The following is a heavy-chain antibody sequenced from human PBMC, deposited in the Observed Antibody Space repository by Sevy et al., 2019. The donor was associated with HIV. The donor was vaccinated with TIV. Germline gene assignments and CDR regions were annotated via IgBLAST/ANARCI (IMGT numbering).Heavy chain of an antibody. D-gene: IGHD3-10*01. CDR1: GFTVSSNY. CDR3: AREGNWEGSGSYYKGLYYYYYMDV. Sequence: GGSLRLSCAASGFTVSSNYMSWVRQAPGKGLEWVSVIYSGGSTYYADSVKGRFTISRDNSKNTLYLQMNRLRAEDTAVYYCAREGNWEGSGSYYKGLYYYYYMDVWGKGTTVTVSS. V-gene: IGHV3-53*01. J-gene: IGHJ6*03. CDR2: IYSGGST.